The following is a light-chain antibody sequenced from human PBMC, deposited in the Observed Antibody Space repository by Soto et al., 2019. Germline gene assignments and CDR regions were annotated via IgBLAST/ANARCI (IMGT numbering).Light chain of an antibody. CDR3: SSYADSNNVEVL. J-gene: IGLJ2*01. V-gene: IGLV2-8*01. CDR1: SSDVGSCKY. Sequence: QSVLTQPPSASGSPGQSVTIACTGTSSDVGSCKYVSWYQQHPGKAPKLIIYEVIKRPSGVPDRFSGSKSGDTASLTVSGLQAEDEAEYYCSSYADSNNVEVLFGGGTKLTVL. CDR2: EVI.